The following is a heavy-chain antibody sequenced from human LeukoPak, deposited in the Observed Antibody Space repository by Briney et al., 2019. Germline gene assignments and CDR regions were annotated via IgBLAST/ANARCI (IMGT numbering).Heavy chain of an antibody. J-gene: IGHJ4*02. Sequence: ASVKVSCKASGYTFTGYYTHWVRQAPGQGLEWMGWINPNSGGTNYAQKFQGRVTMTRDTSISTAYMELSRLRSDDTAVYYCARDRDYGSGIFDYWGQGTLVTVSS. CDR2: INPNSGGT. CDR1: GYTFTGYY. CDR3: ARDRDYGSGIFDY. D-gene: IGHD3-10*01. V-gene: IGHV1-2*02.